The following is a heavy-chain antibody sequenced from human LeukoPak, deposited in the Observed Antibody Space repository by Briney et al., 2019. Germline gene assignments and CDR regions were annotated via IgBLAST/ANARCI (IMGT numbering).Heavy chain of an antibody. D-gene: IGHD6-19*01. CDR2: IGSGGAIR. Sequence: GGSLRLSCAVSGFPFSVYEMNWVRQAPGKGLEWVSNIGSGGAIRHYSDSVKGRFSISRDNAENSLFLQMNSLRAEDTGIYYCALLAVASDFDYWGQGALVTVSS. CDR3: ALLAVASDFDY. CDR1: GFPFSVYE. V-gene: IGHV3-48*03. J-gene: IGHJ4*02.